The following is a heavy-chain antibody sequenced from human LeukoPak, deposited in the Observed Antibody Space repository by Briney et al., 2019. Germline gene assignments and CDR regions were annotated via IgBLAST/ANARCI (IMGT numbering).Heavy chain of an antibody. CDR3: ARVAEDYYYYMDV. V-gene: IGHV4-4*02. CDR1: GGSISSSNW. J-gene: IGHJ6*03. D-gene: IGHD2-15*01. Sequence: SETLSLTCAVSGGSISSSNWWSWVRQPPGKGLEWIGEIYHSGSTNYNPSLKSRVTISVDTSKNQFSLKLSSVTAADTAVYYCARVAEDYYYYMDVWGKGTTVTISS. CDR2: IYHSGST.